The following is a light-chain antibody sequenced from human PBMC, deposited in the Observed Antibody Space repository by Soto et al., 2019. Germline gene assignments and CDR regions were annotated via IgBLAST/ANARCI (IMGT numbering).Light chain of an antibody. J-gene: IGKJ3*01. CDR2: AAS. CDR1: QGIRND. Sequence: AIQMTQSPSSLSASVGDRVTITCRASQGIRNDLDWFQQKPGKAPKLLIYAASNLQSGVPERFSGSGSGTDFTLTISSLQPEDFATYYCLQKYFYPFTFGPGTKVDIK. V-gene: IGKV1-6*01. CDR3: LQKYFYPFT.